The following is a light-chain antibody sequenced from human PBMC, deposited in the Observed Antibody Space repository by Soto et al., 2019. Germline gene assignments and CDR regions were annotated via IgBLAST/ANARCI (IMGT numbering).Light chain of an antibody. CDR2: KAS. CDR1: QRISTS. V-gene: IGKV1-5*03. Sequence: DIQMTQSPSTLSASVGDRVTITCRASQRISTSLAWYQQKPGKPPNLLIYKASSLQSGVPSRFSGSGSGTEFTLTISSLRPDDFATYYCHQYNGFPLTFGGGTKVDIQ. J-gene: IGKJ4*01. CDR3: HQYNGFPLT.